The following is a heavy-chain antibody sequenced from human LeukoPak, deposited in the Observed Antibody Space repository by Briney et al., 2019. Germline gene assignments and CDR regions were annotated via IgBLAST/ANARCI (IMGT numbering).Heavy chain of an antibody. CDR2: IYTSGST. Sequence: SETLSLTCTVSGGSISGYYWSWIRQPPGKGLEWIGRIYTSGSTNYNPSLKSRVTVSVDTSKNQFSLKLSSVTAADTAVYYCARAGGVNYDFWSGYYGYWGQGTLVTVSS. CDR1: GGSISGYY. D-gene: IGHD3-3*01. V-gene: IGHV4-4*08. J-gene: IGHJ4*02. CDR3: ARAGGVNYDFWSGYYGY.